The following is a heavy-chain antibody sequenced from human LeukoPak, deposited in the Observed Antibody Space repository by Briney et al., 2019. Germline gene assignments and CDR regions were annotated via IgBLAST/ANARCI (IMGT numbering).Heavy chain of an antibody. D-gene: IGHD6-6*01. CDR1: GYTFSNYW. Sequence: GEPLKISCKSSGYTFSNYWIGWVRQMPEKGLEWMGVIYPGDSDTRHSPSFEGQVSISADKSISTAYLQWSSLKASDTAMYYCARVPYSISSMDYWGRGTLVTVSS. V-gene: IGHV5-51*01. J-gene: IGHJ4*02. CDR2: IYPGDSDT. CDR3: ARVPYSISSMDY.